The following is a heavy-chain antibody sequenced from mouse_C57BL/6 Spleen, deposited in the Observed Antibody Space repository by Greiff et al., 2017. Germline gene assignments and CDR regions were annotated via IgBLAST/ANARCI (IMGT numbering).Heavy chain of an antibody. CDR1: GYTFTSYW. D-gene: IGHD2-5*01. CDR3: ARSGYYSNYVDYFDY. J-gene: IGHJ2*01. CDR2: IDPSDSYT. V-gene: IGHV1-69*01. Sequence: QVQLQQPGAELVMPGASVKLSCKASGYTFTSYWMHWVKQRPGQGLEWIGEIDPSDSYTNYNQKFKGKSTLTVDKSSSTAYMQLSSLTSEDSAVYYCARSGYYSNYVDYFDYWGQGTTLTVSS.